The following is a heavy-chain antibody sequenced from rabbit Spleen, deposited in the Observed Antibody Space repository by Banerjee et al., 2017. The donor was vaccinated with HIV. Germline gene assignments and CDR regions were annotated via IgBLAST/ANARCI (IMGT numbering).Heavy chain of an antibody. D-gene: IGHD1-1*01. V-gene: IGHV1S40*01. CDR2: IDSGSSGFT. J-gene: IGHJ6*01. CDR3: ARDTSSSFSSYGMDL. Sequence: QSLEESGGDLVRPGASLTLTCTASGVSFSSSSYICWVRQAPGKGLEWIACIDSGSSGFTYFATWASGRFTISKTSSTTVTLQMTSLTVADMATYFCARDTSSSFSSYGMDLWGPGTLVTVS. CDR1: GVSFSSSSY.